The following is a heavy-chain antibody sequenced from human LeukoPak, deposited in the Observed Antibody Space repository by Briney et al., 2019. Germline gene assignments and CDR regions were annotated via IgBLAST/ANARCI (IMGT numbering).Heavy chain of an antibody. CDR3: AKGTAVTPLYYFDY. Sequence: GGSLRLSCAASGFTVSTNYMTWVRRAPGKGLEWVSVISSGGTTYYADSVKGRFTISRDTSRNTLYLQMNGLRAGDTATYYCAKGTAVTPLYYFDYWGQGVLVTVSS. D-gene: IGHD4-17*01. CDR1: GFTVSTNY. CDR2: ISSGGTT. J-gene: IGHJ4*02. V-gene: IGHV3-53*01.